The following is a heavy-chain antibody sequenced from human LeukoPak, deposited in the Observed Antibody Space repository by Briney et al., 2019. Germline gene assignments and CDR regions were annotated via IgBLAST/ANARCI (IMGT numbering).Heavy chain of an antibody. CDR3: ARPGSPGVGDFEA. J-gene: IGHJ4*02. V-gene: IGHV3-74*01. CDR2: INSDGSST. CDR1: GFTFSSYW. D-gene: IGHD2-15*01. Sequence: PGGSLRLSCAAPGFTFSSYWMHWFRQAPGKGLGWVSRINSDGSSTSYADSVKGRFTISRDNAKNTLYLQMNSLRAEDTAVYYCARPGSPGVGDFEAWGQGTLVTVSS.